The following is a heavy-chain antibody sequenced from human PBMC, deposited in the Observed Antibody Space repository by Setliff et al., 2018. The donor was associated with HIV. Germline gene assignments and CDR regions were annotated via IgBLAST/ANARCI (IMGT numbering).Heavy chain of an antibody. J-gene: IGHJ4*02. D-gene: IGHD6-19*01. Sequence: SETLSLTCAVFGGSFTDYYWIWIRQPPGKGLEWIGEINHSGSTHYNPSLKSQASISVDTSRNEFSLKLSSVTAADTAVYYCARHDGGGWYVRVLATSFDYWGQGTLVTVSS. V-gene: IGHV4-34*01. CDR3: ARHDGGGWYVRVLATSFDY. CDR2: INHSGST. CDR1: GGSFTDYY.